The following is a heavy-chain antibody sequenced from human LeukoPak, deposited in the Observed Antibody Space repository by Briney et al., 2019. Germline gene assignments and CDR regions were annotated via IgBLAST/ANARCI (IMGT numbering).Heavy chain of an antibody. CDR1: GFTFSDYY. CDR3: ASNPLPDAFDI. Sequence: GGSLRLSCAASGFTFSDYYMSWIRQAPGKGLEWVSYISSSGSTIYYADSVKGRFTISRDNAKNSLYLQMNSLRAEDTAVYYCASNPLPDAFDIWGQGTMVTVSS. J-gene: IGHJ3*02. V-gene: IGHV3-11*01. CDR2: ISSSGSTI.